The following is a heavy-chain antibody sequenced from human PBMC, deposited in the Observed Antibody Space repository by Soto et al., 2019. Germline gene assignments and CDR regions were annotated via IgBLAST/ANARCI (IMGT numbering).Heavy chain of an antibody. D-gene: IGHD3-9*01. Sequence: GGSLILSCTASGFSFNSHGMDWVRQAPGKGLEWVARILYDGSKEYYADSVKGRFTISRDNSKNTLYLQMDSLRVEDTAVYYCAKGGDYYDLLTGYTRDNYYFDYWGQGAQVTVS. CDR2: ILYDGSKE. J-gene: IGHJ4*02. CDR1: GFSFNSHG. V-gene: IGHV3-30*18. CDR3: AKGGDYYDLLTGYTRDNYYFDY.